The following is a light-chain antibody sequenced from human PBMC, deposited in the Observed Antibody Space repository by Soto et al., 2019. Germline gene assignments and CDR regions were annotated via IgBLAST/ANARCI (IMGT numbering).Light chain of an antibody. J-gene: IGKJ4*01. Sequence: EIVLTQSPGTVSLSPGERATLSCRASQSVTSSYLAWYQQKPGQAPRLLIYGVSSRAPGIPDRFSGSGAGTDFTLTISRLEPEDFAVYYCQQYGDSPLTFGGGTKVEIK. CDR2: GVS. CDR1: QSVTSSY. CDR3: QQYGDSPLT. V-gene: IGKV3-20*01.